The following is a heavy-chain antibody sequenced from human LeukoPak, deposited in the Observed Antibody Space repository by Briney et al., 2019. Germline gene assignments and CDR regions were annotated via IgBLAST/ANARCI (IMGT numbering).Heavy chain of an antibody. CDR1: GFTFSSYS. V-gene: IGHV3-21*04. CDR3: AEDPNGDYIGTFDI. J-gene: IGHJ3*02. CDR2: ISSSSSYI. D-gene: IGHD4-17*01. Sequence: GGSLRLSCAASGFTFSSYSMNWVRQAPGKGLEWVSSISSSSSYIYYADSVKGRFTISRDNSKNTLYLQMSSLRAEDTAKYYCAEDPNGDYIGTFDIWGQGTMVIVS.